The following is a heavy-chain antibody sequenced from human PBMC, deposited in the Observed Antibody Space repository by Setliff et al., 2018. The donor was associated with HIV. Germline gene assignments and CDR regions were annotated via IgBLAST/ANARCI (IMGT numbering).Heavy chain of an antibody. J-gene: IGHJ6*03. V-gene: IGHV4-39*01. CDR1: GGSISSSSYY. CDR2: IYQSGST. CDR3: ARHRDPPGTRWIFYYYYMDL. D-gene: IGHD5-12*01. Sequence: SETLSLTCTVSGGSISSSSYYWGWIRQPPGKGLEWIGSIYQSGSTHYNPSLSSRLTISVDTSKSHVSLRLSSVTAADTGVYYCARHRDPPGTRWIFYYYYMDLWGEGTTVTVSS.